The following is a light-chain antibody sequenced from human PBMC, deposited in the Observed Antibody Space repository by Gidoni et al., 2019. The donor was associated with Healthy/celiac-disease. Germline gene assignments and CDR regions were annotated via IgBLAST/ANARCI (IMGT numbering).Light chain of an antibody. Sequence: EIVLTPSPGTLSLSPGESATLSCRASQSVSSSYLAWYQQKPGQAPRLLIYGASSRATGIPDRFSGSGSGTDFTLTISRLEPEDFAVYYCQQYGSSTWGFGQGTRLEIK. V-gene: IGKV3-20*01. J-gene: IGKJ5*01. CDR2: GAS. CDR1: QSVSSSY. CDR3: QQYGSSTWG.